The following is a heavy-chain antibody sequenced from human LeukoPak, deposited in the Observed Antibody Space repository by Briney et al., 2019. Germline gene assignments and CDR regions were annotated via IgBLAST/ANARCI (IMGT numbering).Heavy chain of an antibody. CDR1: GFIFDDYG. CDR3: ARAGGELELDY. V-gene: IGHV3-20*04. Sequence: GGSLRLSCAASGFIFDDYGMSWVRQAPGKGLEWVSGINWNGGSTGYADSVKGRFTISRDNAKNSLYLQMNSLRAEDTALCYCARAGGELELDYWGQGTLVTVFS. CDR2: INWNGGST. D-gene: IGHD1-7*01. J-gene: IGHJ4*02.